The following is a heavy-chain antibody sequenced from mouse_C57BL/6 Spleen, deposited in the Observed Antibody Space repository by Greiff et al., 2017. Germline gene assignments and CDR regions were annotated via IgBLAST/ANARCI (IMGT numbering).Heavy chain of an antibody. CDR1: GYTFTSYW. CDR3: ARWGNGNSCAY. CDR2: IDPSDSYT. D-gene: IGHD2-1*01. V-gene: IGHV1-69*01. J-gene: IGHJ3*01. Sequence: QVQLQQPGAELVMPGASVKLSCKASGYTFTSYWMHWVKQRPGQGLEWIGEIDPSDSYTNYNQKFKGKSTLTLDKSSSTAYMQLSSLTSEDSAVYYCARWGNGNSCAYWGQGTLVTVSA.